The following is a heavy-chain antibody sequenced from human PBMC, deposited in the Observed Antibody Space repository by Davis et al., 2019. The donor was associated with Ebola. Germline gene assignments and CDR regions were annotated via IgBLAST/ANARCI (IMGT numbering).Heavy chain of an antibody. CDR1: GFTFSSYG. D-gene: IGHD2-2*01. Sequence: GESLKISCAASGFTFSSYGMHWVRQAPGKGLEWVAVISYDGSNKYYADSVKGRFTISRDNSKNTLYLQMNSLRAEDTAVYYCARNRGGIVVVPAAMVYWGQGTLVTVSS. CDR2: ISYDGSNK. J-gene: IGHJ4*02. V-gene: IGHV3-30*03. CDR3: ARNRGGIVVVPAAMVY.